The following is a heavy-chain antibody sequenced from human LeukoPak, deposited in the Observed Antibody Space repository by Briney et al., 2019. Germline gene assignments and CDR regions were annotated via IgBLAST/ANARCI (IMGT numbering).Heavy chain of an antibody. CDR1: GFTFSSYA. CDR3: ARSDVDTAMVITD. Sequence: PGGSLRLSCAASGFTFSSYAMSWVRQAPGRGLEWVSAISGSGGSTYYADSVKGRFTISRDNSKNTLYLQMNSLRAEDTAVYYCARSDVDTAMVITDWGQGTLVTVSS. J-gene: IGHJ4*02. CDR2: ISGSGGST. V-gene: IGHV3-23*01. D-gene: IGHD5-18*01.